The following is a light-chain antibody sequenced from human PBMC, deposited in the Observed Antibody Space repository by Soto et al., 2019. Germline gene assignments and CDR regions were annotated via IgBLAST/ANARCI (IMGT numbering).Light chain of an antibody. CDR3: CSYAGSSTQSYV. CDR1: NSDVGSYNL. J-gene: IGLJ1*01. Sequence: QSVLTQPASVSGSPGQSITTSCTGTNSDVGSYNLVSWYQQHPGKAPKVIIYEVSERPSGVSDRFSGSKSGNTASLMISGLQAEDEADYYCCSYAGSSTQSYVFGSGTKVTVL. V-gene: IGLV2-23*02. CDR2: EVS.